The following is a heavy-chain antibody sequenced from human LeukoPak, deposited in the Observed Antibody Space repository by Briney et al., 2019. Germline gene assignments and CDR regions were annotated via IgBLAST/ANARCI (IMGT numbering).Heavy chain of an antibody. V-gene: IGHV3-9*03. D-gene: IGHD3-22*01. CDR1: GFTFDDYA. Sequence: GGSLRLSCAASGFTFDDYAMHWVRQAPGKGLEWVSGISWNSGSIGYADSVKGRFTISRDNAKNSPYLQMNSLRAEDMALYYCAKARDPYYYDSSGYYAPPDFDYWGQGTLVTVSS. CDR2: ISWNSGSI. CDR3: AKARDPYYYDSSGYYAPPDFDY. J-gene: IGHJ4*02.